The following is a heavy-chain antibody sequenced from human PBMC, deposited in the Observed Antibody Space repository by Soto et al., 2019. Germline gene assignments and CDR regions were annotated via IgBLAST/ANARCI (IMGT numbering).Heavy chain of an antibody. CDR3: AKGSQYDILTAHHAFES. Sequence: GASVKVSCKASGYTFTSYYMHWVRQAPGQGLEWMGIINPSGGSTSYAQKFQGRVTMTRDTSTSTVYMEMKRLRADDTAVYYCAKGSQYDILTAHHAFESWGQGTLVTVSS. CDR1: GYTFTSYY. CDR2: INPSGGST. J-gene: IGHJ4*02. D-gene: IGHD3-9*01. V-gene: IGHV1-46*01.